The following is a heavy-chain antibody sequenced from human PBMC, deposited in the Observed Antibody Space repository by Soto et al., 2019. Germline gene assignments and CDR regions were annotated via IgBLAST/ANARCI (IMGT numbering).Heavy chain of an antibody. D-gene: IGHD3-22*01. CDR3: ARDQGYFDSGGYYFP. CDR1: GYTFTTYA. CDR2: INAGNGNT. V-gene: IGHV1-3*01. J-gene: IGHJ5*02. Sequence: QVQLVQSGAEVKKPGASVKVSCKASGYTFTTYALHWVRQAPGQRLEWMGWINAGNGNTKYSQKFQARVTITRDTSASTTYMELSSLKSEDTAVYYCARDQGYFDSGGYYFPWGQGTLVTVSS.